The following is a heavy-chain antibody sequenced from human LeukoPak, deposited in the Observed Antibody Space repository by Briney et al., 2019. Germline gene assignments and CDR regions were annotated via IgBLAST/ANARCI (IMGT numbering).Heavy chain of an antibody. Sequence: HRASVKVSCKVSGYTLTELSMHWVRQAPGKGLEWMGGFGPEDGETIYAQKFQGRVTMTEDTSTDTAYMELSSLRSEDTAVYYCATGVPAAMLPYYFDYWGQGTLVTVSS. CDR3: ATGVPAAMLPYYFDY. V-gene: IGHV1-24*01. D-gene: IGHD2-2*01. CDR2: FGPEDGET. J-gene: IGHJ4*02. CDR1: GYTLTELS.